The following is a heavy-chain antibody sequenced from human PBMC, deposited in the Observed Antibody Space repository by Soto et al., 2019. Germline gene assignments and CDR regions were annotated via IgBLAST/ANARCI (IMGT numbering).Heavy chain of an antibody. CDR3: XXXXXXXXXXXXXXFDP. V-gene: IGHV4-59*01. Sequence: QVQLQESGPGLVKPSETLSLTCTVSGGSISSYYXSXXXXXXGKGLEWIGYIYYSGSTNYNPSLKSXXXXXXXXXXXXXXXXXXXXXXXXXXXXXXXXXXXXXXXXXXXXFDPWGQGTLVTVSS. CDR1: GGSISSYY. CDR2: IYYSGST. J-gene: IGHJ5*02.